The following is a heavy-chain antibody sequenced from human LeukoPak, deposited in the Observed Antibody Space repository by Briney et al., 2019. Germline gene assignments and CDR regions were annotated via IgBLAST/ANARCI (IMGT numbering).Heavy chain of an antibody. CDR2: ISSSGSTI. CDR1: GFTFSSYE. CDR3: ARPYSSGWYEFDY. D-gene: IGHD6-19*01. V-gene: IGHV3-48*03. Sequence: GGSLRLSCAASGFTFSSYEMNWVRQAPGKGLEWVSYISSSGSTIYYADSVKGRSTISRDNAKNSLYLQMNSLRAEDTAVYYCARPYSSGWYEFDYWGQGTLVTVSS. J-gene: IGHJ4*02.